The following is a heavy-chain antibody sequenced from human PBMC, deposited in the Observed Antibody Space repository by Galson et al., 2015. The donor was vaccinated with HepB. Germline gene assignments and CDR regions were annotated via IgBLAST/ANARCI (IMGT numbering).Heavy chain of an antibody. CDR3: AKGLYYDRLGAFDI. V-gene: IGHV3-30*18. Sequence: SLRLSCAASGFTFSSYGMHWVRQAPGKGLEWVAVISYDGSKKHYADSVKGRFTISRDNSKSTLYLQMNSLRAEDTAVYYCAKGLYYDRLGAFDIWGQGTMVTVSS. CDR2: ISYDGSKK. J-gene: IGHJ3*02. CDR1: GFTFSSYG. D-gene: IGHD3-3*01.